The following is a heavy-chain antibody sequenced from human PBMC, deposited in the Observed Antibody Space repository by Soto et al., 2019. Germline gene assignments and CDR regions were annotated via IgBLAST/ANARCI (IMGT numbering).Heavy chain of an antibody. CDR3: ARGFSAGKGSPPDF. D-gene: IGHD6-13*01. CDR2: IYSAGST. V-gene: IGHV3-53*01. Sequence: LRLSCAASGLTVSSSYMSWVRQAPGKGLQWVSVIYSAGSTYYANSVKGRFTISRDISTNMVYLQMSSLTDEDTAVYYCARGFSAGKGSPPDFWGQGSLVTVSS. J-gene: IGHJ4*02. CDR1: GLTVSSSY.